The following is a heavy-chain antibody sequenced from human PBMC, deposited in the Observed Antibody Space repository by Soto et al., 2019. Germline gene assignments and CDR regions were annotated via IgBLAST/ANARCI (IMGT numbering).Heavy chain of an antibody. D-gene: IGHD2-2*01. V-gene: IGHV3-23*01. CDR2: TRSNGEHT. J-gene: IGHJ6*02. Sequence: EVQILESGGGMVQPGGSLRLSCAGSGFMFSSFAMTWVRQAPGKGLEWVSTTRSNGEHTYYADSVKGRFTVSRDNSKNTLFLEMSSLLAEDSAIYYCAKDSKSVSVSAARVYGMDVWGQGTTVTVSS. CDR1: GFMFSSFA. CDR3: AKDSKSVSVSAARVYGMDV.